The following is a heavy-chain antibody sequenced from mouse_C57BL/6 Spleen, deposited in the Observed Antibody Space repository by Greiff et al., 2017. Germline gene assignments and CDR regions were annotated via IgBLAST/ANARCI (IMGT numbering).Heavy chain of an antibody. Sequence: VQLQQPGTELVKPGASVKLSCKASGYTFTSYWMPWVKQRPGQGLEWIGNINPSNGGTNYNEKFKSKATLTVDKSSSTAYMQLSRLTSEDSAVYYCAKGAYGSSYAGLYWGQGTTLTVSS. J-gene: IGHJ2*01. CDR1: GYTFTSYW. V-gene: IGHV1-53*01. D-gene: IGHD1-1*01. CDR3: AKGAYGSSYAGLY. CDR2: INPSNGGT.